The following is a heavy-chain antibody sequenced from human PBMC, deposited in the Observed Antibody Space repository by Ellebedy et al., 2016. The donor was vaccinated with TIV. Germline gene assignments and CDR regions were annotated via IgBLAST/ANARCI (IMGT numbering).Heavy chain of an antibody. CDR2: INAGNGNT. J-gene: IGHJ6*02. Sequence: AASVKVSCKASGYTFISYTMHWVRQAPGQRLEGMGWINAGNGNTKYSQKFQGRVTITRDTSASTAYMELSSLRSEDTAVYYCARDACRTFSGGRCYSHYYGMDVWGQGTTVTVSS. V-gene: IGHV1-3*01. D-gene: IGHD2-15*01. CDR1: GYTFISYT. CDR3: ARDACRTFSGGRCYSHYYGMDV.